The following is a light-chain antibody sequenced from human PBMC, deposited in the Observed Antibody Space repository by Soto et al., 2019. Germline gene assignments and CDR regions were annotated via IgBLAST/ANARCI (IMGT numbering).Light chain of an antibody. V-gene: IGKV2-28*01. J-gene: IGKJ4*01. CDR3: MQGLHTPLT. CDR1: QSLLHSNGHNY. Sequence: DIVMIQSPLSLPVTPGEPASISCRSSQSLLHSNGHNYVDWYVQKPGESPQVVIYLGSNRASGVPERFSDRGSGTDFALKISRVESADVGVYYCMQGLHTPLTFGGGTKVEIK. CDR2: LGS.